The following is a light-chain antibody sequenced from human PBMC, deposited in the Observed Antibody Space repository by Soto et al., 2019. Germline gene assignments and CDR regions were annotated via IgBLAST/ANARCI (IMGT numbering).Light chain of an antibody. CDR1: QNIFSNY. CDR3: QQYGRSWT. J-gene: IGKJ1*01. V-gene: IGKV3-20*01. Sequence: EIVLTQSPDTVSVSPGERVTLSCRASQNIFSNYLAWYQQKPGQAPRPLIYGASTRATGIADRFSGGGSGTDFTLTISRLEPEDFAVYHCQQYGRSWTFGQGTKV. CDR2: GAS.